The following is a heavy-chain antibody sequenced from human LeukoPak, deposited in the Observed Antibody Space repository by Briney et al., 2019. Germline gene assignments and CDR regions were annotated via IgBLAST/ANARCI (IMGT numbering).Heavy chain of an antibody. Sequence: PGGSLRLSCAASGFTFSSYAMSWVRQAPGKGLEWVSAISGSCGSTYYADSVKGRFTISRDNSKNTLYLQINSLRAEDTAVYYCAKVTIPSYNWNYWHFDYWGQGTLVTVSS. D-gene: IGHD1-7*01. V-gene: IGHV3-23*01. CDR1: GFTFSSYA. CDR3: AKVTIPSYNWNYWHFDY. CDR2: ISGSCGST. J-gene: IGHJ4*02.